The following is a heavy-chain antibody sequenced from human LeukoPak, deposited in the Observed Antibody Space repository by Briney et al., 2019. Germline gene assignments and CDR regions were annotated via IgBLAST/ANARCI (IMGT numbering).Heavy chain of an antibody. V-gene: IGHV3-21*01. J-gene: IGHJ3*02. CDR3: ARALIEVELGAGDVFDI. CDR2: ISGETNNT. CDR1: GLTFSNSA. Sequence: PGGSLRLSCVASGLTFSNSAMTWVRQGPGKGLEWVSSISGETNNTYYSDSVKGRFTISRDNAKNSLFLQMNSLTADDTAVYYCARALIEVELGAGDVFDIWGQGTMVTVSS. D-gene: IGHD1-7*01.